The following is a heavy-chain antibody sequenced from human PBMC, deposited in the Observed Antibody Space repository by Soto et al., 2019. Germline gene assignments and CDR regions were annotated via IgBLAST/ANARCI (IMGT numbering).Heavy chain of an antibody. CDR2: IYWDDDK. Sequence: QITLKESGPTLVKPTQTLTLTCTFSGFSLSTSGVGVGWIRQPPGKALEWLALIYWDDDKRYSPSLKSRLTITKDPSKNQVVLTMTNMDPVDTATYYCAHTSYYYDSSGYFDYWGQGTLVTVSS. CDR3: AHTSYYYDSSGYFDY. D-gene: IGHD3-22*01. J-gene: IGHJ4*02. V-gene: IGHV2-5*02. CDR1: GFSLSTSGVG.